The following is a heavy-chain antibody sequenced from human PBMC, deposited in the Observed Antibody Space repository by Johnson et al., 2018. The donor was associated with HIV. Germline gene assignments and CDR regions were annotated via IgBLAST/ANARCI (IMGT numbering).Heavy chain of an antibody. CDR2: ISYDGSNK. V-gene: IGHV3-30-3*01. CDR3: AREFLYGDYQDAFDI. CDR1: GFTFSSYA. D-gene: IGHD4-17*01. Sequence: QGLLVESGGGVVQPGRSLRLSCAASGFTFSSYAMHWVRQAPGKGLEWVAVISYDGSNKYYADSVKGRFTISRDNSKNTLYLQMNSLRAEDTAVYSCAREFLYGDYQDAFDIWGQGTMVTVSS. J-gene: IGHJ3*02.